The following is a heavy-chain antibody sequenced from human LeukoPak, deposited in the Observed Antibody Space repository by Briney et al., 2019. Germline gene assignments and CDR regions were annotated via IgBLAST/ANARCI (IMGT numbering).Heavy chain of an antibody. CDR1: GGTFSSYS. V-gene: IGHV1-69*13. CDR2: IIPIFGTT. D-gene: IGHD3-10*01. CDR3: ARVHYYGSGIERTNYGMDV. Sequence: ASVKVSCKASGGTFSSYSISWVRQAPGQGLEWMGRIIPIFGTTNYAKKFQGRVTITADESASTAYMELSSLRSEDTAVYYCARVHYYGSGIERTNYGMDVWGQGTTVTVSS. J-gene: IGHJ6*02.